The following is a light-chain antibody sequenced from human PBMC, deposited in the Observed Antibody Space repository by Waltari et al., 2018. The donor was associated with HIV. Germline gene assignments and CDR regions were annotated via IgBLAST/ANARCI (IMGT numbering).Light chain of an antibody. CDR1: SRDIGSYNF. CDR2: EVT. J-gene: IGLJ3*02. CDR3: CSYAGSFTWV. V-gene: IGLV2-23*02. Sequence: QSALTQPASVSGSPGQSITISCTGTSRDIGSYNFVSWYQQHPGKAPQLMIYEVTKRPSGVSNRLSGSQSGNTASLTISGLQAEDEADYYCCSYAGSFTWVFGGGTKLTVL.